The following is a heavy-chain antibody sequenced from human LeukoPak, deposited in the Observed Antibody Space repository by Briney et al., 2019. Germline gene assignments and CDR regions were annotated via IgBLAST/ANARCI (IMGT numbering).Heavy chain of an antibody. Sequence: GGSLRLSCAASGFTFSSYAMHWVRHAPGKGLEWVSGISWSSGSIGYADSVKGRFTISRDNAKNSLYLLMNSLRAEDTALYYCAKDQTSGSYPIFDYWGQGTLVTVSS. V-gene: IGHV3-9*01. CDR3: AKDQTSGSYPIFDY. J-gene: IGHJ4*02. CDR1: GFTFSSYA. D-gene: IGHD1-26*01. CDR2: ISWSSGSI.